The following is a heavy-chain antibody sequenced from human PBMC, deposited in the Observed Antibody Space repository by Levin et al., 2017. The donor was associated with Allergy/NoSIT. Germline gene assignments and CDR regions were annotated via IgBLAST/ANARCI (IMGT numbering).Heavy chain of an antibody. CDR2: MNPNSGNT. CDR3: ARDTYYYDSSGYRRTKFDP. Sequence: ASVKVSCKASGYTFTSYDINWVRQATGQGLEWMGWMNPNSGNTGYAQKFQGRVTMTRNTSISTAYMELSSLRSEDTAVYYCARDTYYYDSSGYRRTKFDPWGQGTLVTVSS. V-gene: IGHV1-8*01. CDR1: GYTFTSYD. J-gene: IGHJ5*02. D-gene: IGHD3-22*01.